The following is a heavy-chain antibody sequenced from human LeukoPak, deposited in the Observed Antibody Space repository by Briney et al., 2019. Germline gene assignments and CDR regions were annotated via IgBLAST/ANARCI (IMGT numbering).Heavy chain of an antibody. Sequence: SETLSLTCTVSGGSISSYYWSWIRQPPGKGLEWIGYIYYSGSTNYNPSLKSRVTISVDTSKNQFSLKLSSVTAADTAVYYCAREKHDYGDPFDAFHIWGQGTMVTVSS. J-gene: IGHJ3*02. D-gene: IGHD4-17*01. V-gene: IGHV4-59*01. CDR2: IYYSGST. CDR3: AREKHDYGDPFDAFHI. CDR1: GGSISSYY.